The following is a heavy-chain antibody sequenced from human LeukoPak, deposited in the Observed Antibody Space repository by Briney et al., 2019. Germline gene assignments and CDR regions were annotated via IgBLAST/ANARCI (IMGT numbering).Heavy chain of an antibody. J-gene: IGHJ1*01. CDR2: IYYTGNS. CDR1: GGSFSAYY. CDR3: ASSRQMWYFQN. V-gene: IGHV4-59*01. D-gene: IGHD2-21*01. Sequence: PSETLSLTCTVSGGSFSAYYWSWIRQSPGKALEWIGYIYYTGNSNSNPSLKSRVSISADTSKNQFSLKLSSMTAADTAVYYCASSRQMWYFQNWGRGTLVTVSS.